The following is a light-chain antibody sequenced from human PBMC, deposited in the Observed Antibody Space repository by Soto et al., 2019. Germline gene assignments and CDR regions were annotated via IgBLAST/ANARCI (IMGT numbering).Light chain of an antibody. V-gene: IGKV1-5*03. CDR3: QHYNSYSEA. J-gene: IGKJ1*01. CDR1: QNIYTW. CDR2: DAS. Sequence: DIHMTQSPATLSASLGDRITIPCLARQNIYTWLAWYQQKPGQAPRLLIYDASSLAPGVPARFSGSGSGTEFTLTISSLQPDDFAAYYCQHYNSYSEAFGQGTKVDIK.